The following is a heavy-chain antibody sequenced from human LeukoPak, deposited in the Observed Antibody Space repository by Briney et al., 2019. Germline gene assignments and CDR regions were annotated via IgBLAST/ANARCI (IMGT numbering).Heavy chain of an antibody. CDR3: AKGGKWDVTPFDY. D-gene: IGHD1-26*01. CDR2: ISGGGGST. V-gene: IGHV3-23*01. Sequence: GGSLRLSCAASGFTSTSYSMNWVRQAPGKGLEWVSTISGGGGSTYYADSVKGRFTISRDNSKNTLYLQVNSLRAEDTAVYYCAKGGKWDVTPFDYWGQGTLVTVSS. J-gene: IGHJ4*02. CDR1: GFTSTSYS.